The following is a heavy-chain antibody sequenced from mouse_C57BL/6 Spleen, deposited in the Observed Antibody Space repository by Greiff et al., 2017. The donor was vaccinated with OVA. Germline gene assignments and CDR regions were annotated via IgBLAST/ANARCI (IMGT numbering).Heavy chain of an antibody. D-gene: IGHD2-4*01. CDR3: ANGGYYDYDVKAY. V-gene: IGHV1-81*01. CDR1: GYTFTSSG. CDR2: IYPRSGNT. Sequence: QVQLKESGAELARPGASVKLSCKASGYTFTSSGISWVKQRTGQGLEWIGEIYPRSGNTYYNEKFKGKATLTADKSSSTAYMELRSLTSEDSAVYFCANGGYYDYDVKAYWGQGTLVTVSA. J-gene: IGHJ3*01.